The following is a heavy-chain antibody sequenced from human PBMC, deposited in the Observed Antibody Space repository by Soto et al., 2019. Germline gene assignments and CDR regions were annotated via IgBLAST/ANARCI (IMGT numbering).Heavy chain of an antibody. Sequence: ASVKVSCKASGYTFTSYAMHWVRQAPGQRLEWMGWINAGNGNTKYSQKFQGRVTITRDTSASTAYMELSSLRSEDTAVYYCARGDSSGWYFDWFDPWGQGTLVTVSS. V-gene: IGHV1-3*01. CDR2: INAGNGNT. J-gene: IGHJ5*02. D-gene: IGHD6-19*01. CDR1: GYTFTSYA. CDR3: ARGDSSGWYFDWFDP.